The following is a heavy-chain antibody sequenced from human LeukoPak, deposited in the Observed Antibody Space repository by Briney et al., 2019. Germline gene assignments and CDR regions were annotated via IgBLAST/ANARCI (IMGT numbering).Heavy chain of an antibody. V-gene: IGHV1-18*01. Sequence: ASVKVSCKASGYTFSSYGISWVRQAPGQGLEWMGWISAYNGNTHYAHNLQGRVTMTTDTSTSTAYMELRSLRSDDTAVYYCARDEARYSSGYYPTWFDPWGQGTLVTVSS. D-gene: IGHD3-22*01. CDR3: ARDEARYSSGYYPTWFDP. J-gene: IGHJ5*02. CDR1: GYTFSSYG. CDR2: ISAYNGNT.